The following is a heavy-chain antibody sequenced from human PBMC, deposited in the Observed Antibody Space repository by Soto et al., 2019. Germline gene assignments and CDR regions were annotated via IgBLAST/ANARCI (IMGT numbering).Heavy chain of an antibody. Sequence: WETLSLTCTFSGGSISTSYWSWIRHPPGKGLEWIAYIYDSGSTNYNPSLKSRVTISVDTSKNQFSLKLTSVTAPDTAVYYCARAYSSSSSIDLWGQGTLGTV. J-gene: IGHJ5*02. V-gene: IGHV4-59*01. CDR2: IYDSGST. D-gene: IGHD6-13*01. CDR1: GGSISTSY. CDR3: ARAYSSSSSIDL.